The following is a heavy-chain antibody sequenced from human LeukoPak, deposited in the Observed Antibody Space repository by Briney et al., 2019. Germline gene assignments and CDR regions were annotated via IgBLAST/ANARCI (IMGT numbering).Heavy chain of an antibody. CDR2: IHYSGTT. CDR1: GGSFSGYY. V-gene: IGHV4-59*01. D-gene: IGHD6-19*01. CDR3: ARVRDSGSSDY. Sequence: SETLSLTCAVYGGSFSGYYWSWIRQSPGKGLEWIGYIHYSGTTNYNPSLKSRVTISVDTSKNQFSLKLSSVTAADTAVYYCARVRDSGSSDYWGQGTLVTVSS. J-gene: IGHJ4*02.